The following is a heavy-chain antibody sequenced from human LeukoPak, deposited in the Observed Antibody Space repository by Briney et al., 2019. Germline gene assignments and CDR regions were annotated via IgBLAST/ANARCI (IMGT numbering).Heavy chain of an antibody. V-gene: IGHV4-59*02. D-gene: IGHD6-13*01. J-gene: IGHJ3*02. Sequence: PSETLSLTCTVSGGSVSSFYWSWIRQPPGKGLEWIGNIYYSGSTNYNPSLKSRVTISVDTSKSQFSLKLTSVTAADTAVYYCRSSWGAAAGTTYIAFDIWGQGTMVTVSS. CDR3: RSSWGAAAGTTYIAFDI. CDR1: GGSVSSFY. CDR2: IYYSGST.